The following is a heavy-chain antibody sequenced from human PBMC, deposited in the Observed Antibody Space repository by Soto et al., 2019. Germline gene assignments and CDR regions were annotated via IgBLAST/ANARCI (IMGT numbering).Heavy chain of an antibody. V-gene: IGHV3-23*01. CDR1: GFSLGGYG. Sequence: EVQLLESGGDLVQPGGSLRLSCAASGFSLGGYGMSWVRQAPGKGLEWVSALSGSGSTTYYADSVRGRFIISRDNSRDTLFLQMNSLRAEDTAVYFCAKASKGYTGYDLDYWGQGTVVTVSP. CDR2: LSGSGSTT. D-gene: IGHD5-12*01. CDR3: AKASKGYTGYDLDY. J-gene: IGHJ4*02.